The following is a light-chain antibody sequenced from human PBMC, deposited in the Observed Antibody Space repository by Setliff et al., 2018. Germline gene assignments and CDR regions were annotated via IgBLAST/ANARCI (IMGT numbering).Light chain of an antibody. V-gene: IGKV4-1*01. CDR2: WAS. CDR1: QSVTYSSNNKNY. J-gene: IGKJ1*01. CDR3: QQYYSTPWT. Sequence: GSLGERATINCKSSQSVTYSSNNKNYLAWYQQKPGQPPKLLIYWASTRESGVPDRFSGSGSGTDFTLTISSLQAEDVAVYYCQQYYSTPWTFGQGTKVDIK.